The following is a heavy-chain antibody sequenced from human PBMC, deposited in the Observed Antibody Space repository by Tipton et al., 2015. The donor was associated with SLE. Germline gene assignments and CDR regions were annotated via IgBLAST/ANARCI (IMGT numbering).Heavy chain of an antibody. CDR1: GGSFSGYY. D-gene: IGHD3-16*01. J-gene: IGHJ3*02. CDR3: ARALKGVAGDI. CDR2: IYHRGST. Sequence: TLSLTCAVYGGSFSGYYWSWIRQPPGKGLEWIGSIYHRGSTYYNPALKSRVTISVDTSKNQFSLKLSSVTAADTAVYYCARALKGVAGDIWGQGTMVTVSS. V-gene: IGHV4-34*01.